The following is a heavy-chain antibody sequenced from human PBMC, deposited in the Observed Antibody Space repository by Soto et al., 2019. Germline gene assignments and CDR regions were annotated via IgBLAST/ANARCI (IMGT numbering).Heavy chain of an antibody. Sequence: GGSLRLSCAASGFTFSSYWMHWVRQVPGKGLLWVSRIDEYGSTINYADSVRGRFTISRDNARNTLYLEMNSLRAEDTALYYCTRDIGGKGAYWGPGTLVTVSS. CDR2: IDEYGSTI. CDR3: TRDIGGKGAY. D-gene: IGHD3-10*01. J-gene: IGHJ4*02. V-gene: IGHV3-74*01. CDR1: GFTFSSYW.